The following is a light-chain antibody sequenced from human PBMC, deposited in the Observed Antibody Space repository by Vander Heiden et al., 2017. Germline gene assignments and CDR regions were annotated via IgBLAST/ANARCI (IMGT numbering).Light chain of an antibody. Sequence: DIQMTQSPPSLSASLGDRVTITCRASQSTRNYLNWYQQKPGKAPKVLIFRTSDLQSEAPSRFNGSGSATDFALSIRRLQPEAFASHYCQQRDNKPYTYSQRTKLEV. V-gene: IGKV1-39*01. CDR2: RTS. J-gene: IGKJ2*01. CDR1: QSTRNY. CDR3: QQRDNKPYT.